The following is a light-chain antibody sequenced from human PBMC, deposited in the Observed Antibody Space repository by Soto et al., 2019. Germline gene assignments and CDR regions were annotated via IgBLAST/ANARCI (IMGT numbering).Light chain of an antibody. V-gene: IGKV1-27*01. CDR1: QSISSY. Sequence: DIQMTQSPSSLSASVGDRVTITCRASQSISSYLNWYQQKPGKAPKLLIYAASSLQSGVPSRFSGSGSGTEFTLTISSLQPEDVATYYCQKYNSAPLTFGQGTRLEIK. CDR3: QKYNSAPLT. J-gene: IGKJ5*01. CDR2: AAS.